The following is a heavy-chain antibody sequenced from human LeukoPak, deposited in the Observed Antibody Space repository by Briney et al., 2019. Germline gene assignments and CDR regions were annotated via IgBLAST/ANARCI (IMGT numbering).Heavy chain of an antibody. J-gene: IGHJ5*02. CDR3: ARVQLAAAGDWSSYKWFDP. CDR1: GGSINSAGYY. Sequence: PSETLSLTCTVSGGSINSAGYYGSWIRQPAGKGLGWIGRIYPSGSTNYNPSLKSRVTISLDTSKTQFSLKVPSVTAADTAVYYCARVQLAAAGDWSSYKWFDPWGQGTLVTVSS. CDR2: IYPSGST. D-gene: IGHD6-13*01. V-gene: IGHV4-61*02.